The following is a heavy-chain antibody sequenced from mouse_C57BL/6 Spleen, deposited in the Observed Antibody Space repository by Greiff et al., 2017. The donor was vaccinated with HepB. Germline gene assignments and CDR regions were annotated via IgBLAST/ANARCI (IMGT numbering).Heavy chain of an antibody. CDR1: GFTFSDYG. CDR2: ISSGSSTI. J-gene: IGHJ3*01. CDR3: ARGKDDAFAY. V-gene: IGHV5-17*01. D-gene: IGHD2-12*01. Sequence: EVKVVESGGGLVKPGGSLKLSCAASGFTFSDYGMHWVRQAPEKGLEWVAYISSGSSTIYYADTVKGRFTISRDNAKNTLFLQMTSLRSEDTAMYYCARGKDDAFAYWGQGTLVTVSA.